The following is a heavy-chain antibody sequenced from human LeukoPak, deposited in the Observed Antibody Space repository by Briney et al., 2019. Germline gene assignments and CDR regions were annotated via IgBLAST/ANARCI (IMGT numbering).Heavy chain of an antibody. D-gene: IGHD2-21*02. J-gene: IGHJ4*02. CDR1: GYTFTSYD. CDR2: MNPNSGNT. V-gene: IGHV1-8*01. CDR3: ARGGAYCGGDCYPYSDY. Sequence: GASVKVSCKASGYTFTSYDINWVRQATGQGLEGMGWMNPNSGNTGYAQKFQGRVTMTRNTSISTAYMELRSLRSEDTAVYYCARGGAYCGGDCYPYSDYWGQGTLVTVSS.